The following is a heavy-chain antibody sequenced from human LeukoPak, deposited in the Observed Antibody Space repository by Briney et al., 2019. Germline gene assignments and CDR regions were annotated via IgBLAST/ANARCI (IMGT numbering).Heavy chain of an antibody. Sequence: GGSLRLSCAASGFTFSSYSMNWVRQAPGKGLEWVSSISSSSSSYIYYADSVKGRFTISRDNAKNSLYLQMNSLRAEDTAVYYCARVGYCSSTSCYRFDPWGQGTLATVSS. CDR2: ISSSSSSYI. D-gene: IGHD2-2*03. CDR3: ARVGYCSSTSCYRFDP. J-gene: IGHJ5*02. V-gene: IGHV3-21*01. CDR1: GFTFSSYS.